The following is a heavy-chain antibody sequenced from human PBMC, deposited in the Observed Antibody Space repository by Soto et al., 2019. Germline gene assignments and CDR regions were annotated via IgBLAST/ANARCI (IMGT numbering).Heavy chain of an antibody. CDR1: GGSIRNGDYY. J-gene: IGHJ5*02. Sequence: SEILSLTCTVSGGSIRNGDYYWGWIRQPPGKGLEWIANVYYSGSSYYNPSLKSRLTISVDTTKNQFSLQLKSMTAADTAVYYCAKLSCTSSTCYFPGCFDPWGQGTLVTVSS. CDR3: AKLSCTSSTCYFPGCFDP. D-gene: IGHD2-2*01. V-gene: IGHV4-30-4*01. CDR2: VYYSGSS.